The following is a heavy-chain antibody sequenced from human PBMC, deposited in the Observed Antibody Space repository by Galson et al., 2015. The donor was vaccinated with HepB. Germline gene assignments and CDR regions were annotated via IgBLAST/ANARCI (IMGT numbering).Heavy chain of an antibody. CDR2: ISYDGTNK. CDR3: ARGFGGSGSYYAISGLVNHYYYGMDV. CDR1: GFTFSNYA. V-gene: IGHV3-30*04. J-gene: IGHJ6*02. Sequence: SLRLSCAASGFTFSNYAMHWVRQAPGKGLEWVAVISYDGTNKYYADSVKGRFTISRDNSKNTLYVQMNSLRAEDTAVYYCARGFGGSGSYYAISGLVNHYYYGMDVWGQGTTVTVSS. D-gene: IGHD3-10*01.